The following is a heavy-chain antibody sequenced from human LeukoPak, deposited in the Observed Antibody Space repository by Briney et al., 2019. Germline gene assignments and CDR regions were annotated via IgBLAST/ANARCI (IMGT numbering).Heavy chain of an antibody. CDR3: TRTAYCTNGVCYFTGYDH. V-gene: IGHV1-8*03. CDR2: INPNSGST. CDR1: GYTFTTHH. J-gene: IGHJ4*02. Sequence: ASVNVSCKASGYTFTTHHINWVGQATGQGLEWMGYINPNSGSTGYTKRFQGRVTFTRSTSTSTVYMEMSSLTSEDTAVYYCTRTAYCTNGVCYFTGYDHWGQGTLVTVSS. D-gene: IGHD2-8*01.